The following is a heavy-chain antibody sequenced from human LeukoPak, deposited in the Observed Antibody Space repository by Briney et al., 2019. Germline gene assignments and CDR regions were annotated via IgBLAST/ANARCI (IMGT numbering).Heavy chain of an antibody. CDR3: ARDSPGILGATNY. J-gene: IGHJ4*02. CDR2: ISSSSSYI. CDR1: GFTFSRYS. V-gene: IGHV3-21*01. D-gene: IGHD1-26*01. Sequence: RGSLRLSCAASGFTFSRYSMNWVRQAPGKGLEWVSSISSSSSYIYYADSVKGRFTISRDNAKNSLYLQMNSLRAEDTAVYYCARDSPGILGATNYWGQGTLVTVSS.